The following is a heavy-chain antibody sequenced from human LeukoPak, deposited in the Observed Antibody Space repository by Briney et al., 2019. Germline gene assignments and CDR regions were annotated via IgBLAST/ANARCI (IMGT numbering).Heavy chain of an antibody. CDR2: MNPNSGNT. J-gene: IGHJ6*02. V-gene: IGHV1-8*01. CDR1: GYTFTSYD. Sequence: ASVKVSCKASGYTFTSYDINWVRQATGQGLEWMGWMNPNSGNTGYAQKFQGRVTMTRNTSISTAYMELSSLRSEDTAVYYCAYSSSWYLHYYYGMDVWGQGTTVTVSS. D-gene: IGHD6-13*01. CDR3: AYSSSWYLHYYYGMDV.